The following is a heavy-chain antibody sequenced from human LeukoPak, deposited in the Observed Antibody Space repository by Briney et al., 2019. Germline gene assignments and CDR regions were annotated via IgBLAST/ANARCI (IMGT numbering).Heavy chain of an antibody. V-gene: IGHV3-21*06. CDR2: ISSSTSYI. Sequence: GGSLRLSCAASGFTFSTYSMNWVRQAPGKGLEWVSSISSSTSYIYYADSVRGRFTISRDNAKNSLYLQTNSLRAEDTAVYYCARCMYGGYVLPYDYWGQGTLVTVSS. CDR3: ARCMYGGYVLPYDY. J-gene: IGHJ4*02. D-gene: IGHD5-12*01. CDR1: GFTFSTYS.